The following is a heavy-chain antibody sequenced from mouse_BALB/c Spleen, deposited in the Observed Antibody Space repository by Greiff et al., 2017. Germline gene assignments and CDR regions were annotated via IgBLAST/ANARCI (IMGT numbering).Heavy chain of an antibody. CDR1: GFSLTSYG. J-gene: IGHJ3*01. CDR3: ARGDYDARFAY. D-gene: IGHD2-4*01. Sequence: VKLVESGPGLVAPSQSLSITCTVSGFSLTSYGVHWVRQPPGKGLEWLGVIWAGGSTNYNSALMSRLSISKDNSKSQVFLKMNSLQTDDTAMYYCARGDYDARFAYWGQGTLVTVSA. V-gene: IGHV2-9*02. CDR2: IWAGGST.